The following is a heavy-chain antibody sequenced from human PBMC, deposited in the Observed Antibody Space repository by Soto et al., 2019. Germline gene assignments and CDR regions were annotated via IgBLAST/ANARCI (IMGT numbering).Heavy chain of an antibody. CDR3: ARGTRALITSFFAY. Sequence: PSETLSLTCSVSGDAISNFYWIWIRQTPGRGLEWIGCVHESGSTDYNPSLKGRVTISLHTSKSQFSLSLRSATAADTATYYCARGTRALITSFFAYWGQGIPVTVS. V-gene: IGHV4-59*03. CDR2: VHESGST. CDR1: GDAISNFY. J-gene: IGHJ4*02. D-gene: IGHD1-20*01.